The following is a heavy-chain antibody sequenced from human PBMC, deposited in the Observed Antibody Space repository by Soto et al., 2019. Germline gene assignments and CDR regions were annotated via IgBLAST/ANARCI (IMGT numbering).Heavy chain of an antibody. J-gene: IGHJ4*02. V-gene: IGHV2-5*02. Sequence: QITLKESGPPLVKPTQTLTLTCTFSVFSLSTSAVGVGWIRQPPGKALEWLTVIYGDDDKRSSPSLRSRLTLPKDTSKNQGVLTTTTLDPVDTAPYSCAERHRDLAGLFDCWGQGTLVTVSS. CDR3: AERHRDLAGLFDC. CDR1: VFSLSTSAVG. CDR2: IYGDDDK.